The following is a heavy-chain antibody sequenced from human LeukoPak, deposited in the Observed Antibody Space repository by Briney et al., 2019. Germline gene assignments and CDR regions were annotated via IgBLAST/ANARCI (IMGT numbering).Heavy chain of an antibody. CDR1: GGSINNYH. CDR3: GRVTTGTVDH. Sequence: SETLSLTCTVSGGSINNYHWGWIRQPPGKGLEWIGYISYSGTTNYNPSLKSRVTISVDMSKSQFSLKLDSVTAADTAVYYCGRVTTGTVDHWGQGTLVTVSS. D-gene: IGHD1-1*01. CDR2: ISYSGTT. V-gene: IGHV4-59*01. J-gene: IGHJ4*02.